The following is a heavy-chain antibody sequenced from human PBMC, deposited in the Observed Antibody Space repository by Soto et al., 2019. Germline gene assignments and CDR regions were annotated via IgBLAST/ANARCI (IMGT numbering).Heavy chain of an antibody. D-gene: IGHD2-21*02. Sequence: GTSVKVSCKDSGYTFTSYARHWVRQAPGQRLEWMGWISAYNGNTNYAQKLQGRVTMTTDTSTSTAYMELTSLRSDDTAVYYCARVGVATANWFDPWGQGTLVTVSS. V-gene: IGHV1-18*01. CDR3: ARVGVATANWFDP. CDR1: GYTFTSYA. CDR2: ISAYNGNT. J-gene: IGHJ5*02.